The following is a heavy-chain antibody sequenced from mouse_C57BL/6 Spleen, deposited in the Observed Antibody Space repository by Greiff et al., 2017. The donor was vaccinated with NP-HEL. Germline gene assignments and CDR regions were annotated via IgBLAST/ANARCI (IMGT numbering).Heavy chain of an antibody. CDR1: GFTFSSYA. CDR2: ISDGGSYT. Sequence: DVMLVESGGGLVKPGGSLKLSCAASGFTFSSYAMSWVRQTPEKRLEWVATISDGGSYTYYPDNVKGRFTISRDNAKNNLYLQMSHLKSEDTAMYYCARDHVGGGGFFDYWGQGTTLTVSS. D-gene: IGHD1-1*02. V-gene: IGHV5-4*01. J-gene: IGHJ2*01. CDR3: ARDHVGGGGFFDY.